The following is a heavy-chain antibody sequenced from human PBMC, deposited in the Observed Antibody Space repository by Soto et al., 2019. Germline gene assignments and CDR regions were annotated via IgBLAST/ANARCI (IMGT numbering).Heavy chain of an antibody. Sequence: GGSLRLSCAASAFTFSSYAMSWVRQAPGKGLEWVSGISGGGGSTYYADSVKGRFTISRDNSKNTLYLQMESLRAEDTALHYWAKAEGPYYCYGLDLWGQGTTVTVSS. CDR2: ISGGGGST. V-gene: IGHV3-23*01. J-gene: IGHJ6*02. CDR3: AKAEGPYYCYGLDL. CDR1: AFTFSSYA.